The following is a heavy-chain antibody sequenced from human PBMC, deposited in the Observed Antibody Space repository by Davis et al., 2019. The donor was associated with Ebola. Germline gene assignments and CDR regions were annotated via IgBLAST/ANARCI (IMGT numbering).Heavy chain of an antibody. CDR2: ISYDGSNK. V-gene: IGHV3-30*03. J-gene: IGHJ4*02. CDR1: GFTFSSYS. CDR3: ARSPSNSWHIFDY. D-gene: IGHD6-13*01. Sequence: GESLKISCAASGFTFSSYSMNWVRQAPGKGLEWVAVISYDGSNKYYADSVKGRFTISRDNSKNTLYLQMNSLRAEDTAVYYCARSPSNSWHIFDYWGQRTLVTVSS.